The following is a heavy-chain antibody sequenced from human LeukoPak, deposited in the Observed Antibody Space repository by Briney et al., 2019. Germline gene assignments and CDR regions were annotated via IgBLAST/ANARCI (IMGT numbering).Heavy chain of an antibody. J-gene: IGHJ4*02. CDR1: GFTFSSYG. Sequence: GRSLRLSCAASGFTFSSYGMHWVRQAPGKGLEWVAAIWYDGSNKYYADSVKGRFTISRDNSKNTLYLQMNSLRAEATAVYYCAKVRGSSWDPFDYWGQGTLVTVSS. D-gene: IGHD6-13*01. CDR3: AKVRGSSWDPFDY. CDR2: IWYDGSNK. V-gene: IGHV3-33*06.